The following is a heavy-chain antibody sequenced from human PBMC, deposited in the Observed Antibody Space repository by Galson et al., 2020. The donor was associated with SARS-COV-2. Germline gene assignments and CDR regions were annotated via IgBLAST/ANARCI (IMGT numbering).Heavy chain of an antibody. J-gene: IGHJ3*02. CDR2: ISHDGKIQ. CDR3: TRDGSGGASDI. V-gene: IGHV3-30*04. CDR1: GFTFTNYA. Sequence: QLGESLKISCAASGFTFTNYAMHWVRQAPGKGLEWLTVISHDGKIQVYADSVKGRFTISRDNSGNMVFLQIVSLRPDDTALYYCTRDGSGGASDIWGQGTMVTVSS. D-gene: IGHD1-26*01.